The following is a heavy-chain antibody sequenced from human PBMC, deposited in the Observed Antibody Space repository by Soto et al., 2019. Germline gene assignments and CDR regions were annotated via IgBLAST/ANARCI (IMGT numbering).Heavy chain of an antibody. V-gene: IGHV1-69*12. J-gene: IGHJ6*02. D-gene: IGHD3-10*01. CDR1: GGTFSSYA. CDR3: ASSQYYYGSGSLYYYGMDL. CDR2: IIPIFGTA. Sequence: QVQLVQSGAEVKKPGSSVKVSCKASGGTFSSYAISWVRQAPGQGLEWMGGIIPIFGTANYAQKFQGRVTITADESTTTAYMELSSLRSEDTAVYYCASSQYYYGSGSLYYYGMDLWGQGTTVTVSS.